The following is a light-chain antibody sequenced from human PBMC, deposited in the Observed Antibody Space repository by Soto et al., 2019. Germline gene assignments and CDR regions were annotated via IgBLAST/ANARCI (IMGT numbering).Light chain of an antibody. CDR2: DVS. CDR1: QSVGSD. V-gene: IGKV3-11*01. Sequence: EIVLTQSPAKLSLSPGQGASLSCRASQSVGSDLAWFQQKSGQAPRLLIYDVSNRAPGIPAMFSGSRSGTDFTLSISSLEPEDFAIYYCQQRSQWPPTFGGGTKVAIK. CDR3: QQRSQWPPT. J-gene: IGKJ4*01.